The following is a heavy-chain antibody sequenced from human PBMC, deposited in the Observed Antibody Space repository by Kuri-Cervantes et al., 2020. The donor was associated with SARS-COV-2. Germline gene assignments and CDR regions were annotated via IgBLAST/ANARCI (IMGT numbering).Heavy chain of an antibody. V-gene: IGHV3-23*01. CDR1: GFTFSSYA. Sequence: GESLKISCAVSGFTFSSYAMSWVRQAPGKGLEWVSGLSGSGGSTHYADSVKGRFTISRDNSKNKLNLQMNSLRGEDTAVYYCAKGTSGYPYYGMDVWGQGTTVTVSS. J-gene: IGHJ6*02. CDR2: LSGSGGST. D-gene: IGHD3-3*01. CDR3: AKGTSGYPYYGMDV.